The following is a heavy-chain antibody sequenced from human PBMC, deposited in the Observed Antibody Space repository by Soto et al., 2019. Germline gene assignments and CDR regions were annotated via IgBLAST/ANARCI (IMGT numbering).Heavy chain of an antibody. CDR1: GGSISSYY. D-gene: IGHD4-17*01. J-gene: IGHJ6*02. V-gene: IGHV4-4*07. Sequence: SETLSLTCTVSGGSISSYYWSWIRQPAGKGLEWIGRIYTSGSTTYNPSLKSRVTMSVDTSKNQFSLELSSVTAADTAVYYFARAEARGGTTLNPYYYYGMDVWGQGTTVTVSS. CDR3: ARAEARGGTTLNPYYYYGMDV. CDR2: IYTSGST.